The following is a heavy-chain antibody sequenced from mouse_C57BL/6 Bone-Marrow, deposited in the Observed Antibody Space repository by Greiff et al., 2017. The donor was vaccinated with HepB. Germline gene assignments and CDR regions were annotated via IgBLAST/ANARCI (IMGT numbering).Heavy chain of an antibody. CDR1: GYTFTSYW. Sequence: VQLQESGAELVKPGASVKLSCKASGYTFTSYWMHWVKQRPGQGLEWIGMIHPNSGSTNYNEKFKSKATLTVDKSSSTAYMQLSSLTSEDSAVYYCASYYYGLYWYFDVWGTGTTVTVSS. V-gene: IGHV1-64*01. CDR3: ASYYYGLYWYFDV. D-gene: IGHD1-1*01. CDR2: IHPNSGST. J-gene: IGHJ1*03.